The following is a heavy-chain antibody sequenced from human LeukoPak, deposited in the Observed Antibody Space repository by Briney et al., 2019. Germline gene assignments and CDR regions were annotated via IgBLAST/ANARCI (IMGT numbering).Heavy chain of an antibody. Sequence: ASVKVSCKASGYTFTGYYMHWVRQAPGQGLEWMGWINPNSGGTNYAQKFQGRVTVTRDTSISTAYMELSRLRSDDTAVYYCARDFAMWGYSHDYWGQGTLVTVSS. V-gene: IGHV1-2*02. D-gene: IGHD5-18*01. CDR3: ARDFAMWGYSHDY. J-gene: IGHJ4*02. CDR1: GYTFTGYY. CDR2: INPNSGGT.